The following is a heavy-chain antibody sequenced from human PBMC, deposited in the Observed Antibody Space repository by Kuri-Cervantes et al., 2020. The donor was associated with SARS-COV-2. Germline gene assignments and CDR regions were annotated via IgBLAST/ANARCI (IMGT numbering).Heavy chain of an antibody. D-gene: IGHD3-10*01. CDR3: AKDPGTMARGHYYYGMDV. Sequence: LSLTCAASGFTFSSYGMHWVRQAPGKGLEWAAVISYDGSNKYYADSVKGRFTISRDNSKNTLYLQMNSPRAEDTSVYYCAKDPGTMARGHYYYGMDVWGQGTTVTVSS. CDR1: GFTFSSYG. J-gene: IGHJ6*02. CDR2: ISYDGSNK. V-gene: IGHV3-30*18.